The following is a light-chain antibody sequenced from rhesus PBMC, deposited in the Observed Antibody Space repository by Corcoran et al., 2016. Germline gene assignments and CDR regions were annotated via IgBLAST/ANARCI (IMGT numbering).Light chain of an antibody. Sequence: ETVVTQSPATLSLSPGERATLSCRASQSVGRYLAWYQQKPGQAPRLLIYGASSRATGIPDRFGGSGSGTDFTLTISSLEPEDVGVYYCQQSSNLWTFGQGTKVEIK. CDR2: GAS. V-gene: IGKV3-24*04. CDR1: QSVGRY. J-gene: IGKJ1*01. CDR3: QQSSNLWT.